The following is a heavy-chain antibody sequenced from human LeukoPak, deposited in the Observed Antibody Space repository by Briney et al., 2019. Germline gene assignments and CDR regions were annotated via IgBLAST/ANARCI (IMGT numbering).Heavy chain of an antibody. CDR1: GYTFTNNG. Sequence: ASVKVSCKASGYTFTNNGISWVRQAPGQGLEWMGWISAYNDKTNYGQKLQDRVTMTTDTSTRTAYMELRSLRSDDTAVYYCARDDGSGSYRFDYWGQGTLVTVSS. CDR2: ISAYNDKT. J-gene: IGHJ4*02. D-gene: IGHD3-10*01. CDR3: ARDDGSGSYRFDY. V-gene: IGHV1-18*04.